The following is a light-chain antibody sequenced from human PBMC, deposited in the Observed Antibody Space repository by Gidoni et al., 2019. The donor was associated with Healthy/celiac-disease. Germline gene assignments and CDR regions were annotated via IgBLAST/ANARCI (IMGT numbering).Light chain of an antibody. CDR2: AAS. CDR3: QQYYSFPPT. V-gene: IGKV1D-8*01. Sequence: VIWMTQSPSLLSASTGDRVTISCRMSQGISNYLACYHQKPGKAPELLIYAASTLQSGVPSRFSGSGSGTDFTLTISCLQSEDFATYYCQQYYSFPPTFGGGTKVEIK. CDR1: QGISNY. J-gene: IGKJ4*01.